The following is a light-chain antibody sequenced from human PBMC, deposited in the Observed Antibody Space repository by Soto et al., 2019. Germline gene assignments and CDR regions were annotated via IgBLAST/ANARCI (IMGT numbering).Light chain of an antibody. CDR1: SSDVGGYNY. Sequence: QSVLTQPASVSGSPGQSITISCTGTSSDVGGYNYVSWYQQHPGKAPKLMIYEVSNRPSGDSNRFSGSKSGNTASLTISGHQAEDEVDYYCSSYTSSSTRVFGGGTKLTVL. J-gene: IGLJ3*02. CDR3: SSYTSSSTRV. CDR2: EVS. V-gene: IGLV2-14*01.